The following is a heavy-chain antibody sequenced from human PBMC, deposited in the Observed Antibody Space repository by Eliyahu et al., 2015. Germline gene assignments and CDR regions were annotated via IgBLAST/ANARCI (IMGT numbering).Heavy chain of an antibody. CDR3: AREGTSSWYSPDDAFDI. CDR1: GFTFSXYX. Sequence: EVQLVESGGGLVKPGGXXXLSCAASGFTFSXYXLNWVRQAPGKGLEWXSSISSSSSYIYYADSVKGRFTISRDNAKNSLYLQMNSLRAEDTAVYYCAREGTSSWYSPDDAFDIWGQGTMVTVSS. D-gene: IGHD6-13*01. CDR2: ISSSSSYI. V-gene: IGHV3-21*01. J-gene: IGHJ3*02.